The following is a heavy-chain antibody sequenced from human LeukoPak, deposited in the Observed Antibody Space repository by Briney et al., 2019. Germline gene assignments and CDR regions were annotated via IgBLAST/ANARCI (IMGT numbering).Heavy chain of an antibody. CDR1: GFTFSSYA. J-gene: IGHJ4*02. Sequence: GRSLRLSCAASGFTFSSYAMHWVRQAPGKGLEWVAVISYDGSNKYYADSVKGRFTISRDNSKNTLYLQMNSLRGEDTAVYYCASGFGPDYWGQGTLVTVSS. D-gene: IGHD3-10*01. CDR3: ASGFGPDY. V-gene: IGHV3-30*04. CDR2: ISYDGSNK.